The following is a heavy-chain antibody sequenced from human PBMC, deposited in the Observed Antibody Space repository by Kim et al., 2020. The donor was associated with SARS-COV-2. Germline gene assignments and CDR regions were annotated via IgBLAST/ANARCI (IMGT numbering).Heavy chain of an antibody. CDR1: GGSISTYY. V-gene: IGHV4-59*01. CDR2: IYYNGGT. CDR3: ARNDGATVGNYYYNGMDV. D-gene: IGHD4-17*01. J-gene: IGHJ6*02. Sequence: SETLSLTCTVSGGSISTYYWSWIRQPPGKGLEWIGYIYYNGGTKYNPYLKSRVSISVDTSKNQFSLKLSSLTPADTAVYYCARNDGATVGNYYYNGMDVWGQGTTVTVSS.